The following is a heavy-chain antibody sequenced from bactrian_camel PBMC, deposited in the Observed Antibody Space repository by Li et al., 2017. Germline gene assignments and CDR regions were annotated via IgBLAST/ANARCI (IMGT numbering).Heavy chain of an antibody. CDR2: IYSGDNES. CDR3: AADSVILPGRELEASEYSY. CDR1: GYVDDIMC. Sequence: HVQLVESGGDSVQAGGSLRLSCVASGYVDDIMCMAWFRQEPGTGREGVANIYSGDNESRYADSVKGRFDISQDRAKNTMFLQMQSLEPEDTGMYYCAADSVILPGRELEASEYSYWGQGTQVTVS. J-gene: IGHJ4*01. V-gene: IGHV3S6*01. D-gene: IGHD1*01.